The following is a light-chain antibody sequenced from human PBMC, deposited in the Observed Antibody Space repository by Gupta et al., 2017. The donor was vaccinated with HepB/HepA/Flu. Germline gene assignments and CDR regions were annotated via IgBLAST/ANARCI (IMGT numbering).Light chain of an antibody. V-gene: IGLV3-1*01. J-gene: IGLJ2*01. CDR2: QDN. Sequence: YEVTQSPSVSVSPGQTASITCSGDKLGDKYVSWYQQKAGQYPVLVIFQDNKRPPGIPERFSASNSGNTATLTISGTQPLDEADYYCQTWVSSDVVFGGGTKLTVL. CDR3: QTWVSSDVV. CDR1: KLGDKY.